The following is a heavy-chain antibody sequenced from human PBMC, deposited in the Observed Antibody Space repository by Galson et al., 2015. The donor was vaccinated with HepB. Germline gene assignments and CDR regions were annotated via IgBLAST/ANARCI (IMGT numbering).Heavy chain of an antibody. V-gene: IGHV3-23*01. J-gene: IGHJ4*02. CDR1: GFTFSSYA. CDR2: ISGSGGST. Sequence: LRLSCAASGFTFSSYAMSWVRQAPGKGLEWVSAISGSGGSTYYADSVKGRFTISRDNSKNTLYLQMNSLRAEDTAVYYCARDADIVVVPAAPGDYWGQGTLVTVSS. CDR3: ARDADIVVVPAAPGDY. D-gene: IGHD2-2*01.